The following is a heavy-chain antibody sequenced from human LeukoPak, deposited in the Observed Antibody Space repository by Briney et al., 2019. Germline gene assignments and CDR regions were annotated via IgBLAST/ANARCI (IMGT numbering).Heavy chain of an antibody. J-gene: IGHJ6*03. CDR3: ARLHWESGGIYFYYYMDV. V-gene: IGHV1-8*01. CDR1: GYTFTSFD. D-gene: IGHD3-16*01. CDR2: MNPNNGNT. Sequence: GASVKVSCKASGYTFTSFDINWVRQAPGQGLEWMASMNPNNGNTAYARKFQSRLTMTRDTSIGTAYLELSALRSEDTAVYYCARLHWESGGIYFYYYMDVWGKGTTVTVSS.